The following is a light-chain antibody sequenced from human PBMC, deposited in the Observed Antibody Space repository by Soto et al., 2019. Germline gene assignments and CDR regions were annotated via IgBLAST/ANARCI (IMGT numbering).Light chain of an antibody. J-gene: IGKJ1*01. Sequence: DIQMTQYTSTLSASVGDTVTITCRASQTISSWLAWYQQKPGKAPKLLIYKASTLKSGVPSRFSGSGSGTEFTLTISSLQPDDFATYYCQHYNSYSEAFCQRTNVDIK. CDR1: QTISSW. CDR3: QHYNSYSEA. V-gene: IGKV1-5*03. CDR2: KAS.